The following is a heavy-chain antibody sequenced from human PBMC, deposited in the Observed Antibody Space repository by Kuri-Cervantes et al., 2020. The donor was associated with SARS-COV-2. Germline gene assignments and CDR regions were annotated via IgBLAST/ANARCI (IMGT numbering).Heavy chain of an antibody. Sequence: ASVKVSCKASGYTFTGYYMHWVRQAPGQGLEWMGWINPNSGGTNYAQKFQGRVTMTRDTSISTAYMELSRLRSDDTAVYYCAREAWEDYYYYYYMDVWGKGTTVTVSS. CDR1: GYTFTGYY. J-gene: IGHJ6*03. D-gene: IGHD1-26*01. V-gene: IGHV1-2*02. CDR3: AREAWEDYYYYYYMDV. CDR2: INPNSGGT.